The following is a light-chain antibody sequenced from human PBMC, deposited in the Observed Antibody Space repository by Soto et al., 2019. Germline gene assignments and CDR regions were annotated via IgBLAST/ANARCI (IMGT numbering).Light chain of an antibody. V-gene: IGKV3-11*01. CDR3: QQSGNWPLT. CDR2: DAS. CDR1: QSVSTY. J-gene: IGKJ4*02. Sequence: EIVLTQPPATLSSSPGERATLSCRASQSVSTYLVWYQQKPGQAPRLLIYDASNKATGIPARFSGSGSGTDFTLTISSLEPEAFAVYYCQQSGNWPLTFGGGTKMEVK.